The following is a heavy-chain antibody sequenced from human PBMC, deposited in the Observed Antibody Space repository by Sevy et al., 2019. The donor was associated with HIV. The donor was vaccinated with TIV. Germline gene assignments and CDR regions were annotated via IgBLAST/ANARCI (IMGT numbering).Heavy chain of an antibody. V-gene: IGHV4-34*01. CDR3: AGGSVSGYYDY. Sequence: SETLSLTCAVYGGSFSGYYWRWIRQPPGKGLEWIGEINHSGSNNYNPSLKSRVTISVDTSKNQFSLKLSSVTAADTAVYYFAGGSVSGYYDYWGQGTLVTVSS. D-gene: IGHD3-22*01. J-gene: IGHJ4*02. CDR1: GGSFSGYY. CDR2: INHSGSN.